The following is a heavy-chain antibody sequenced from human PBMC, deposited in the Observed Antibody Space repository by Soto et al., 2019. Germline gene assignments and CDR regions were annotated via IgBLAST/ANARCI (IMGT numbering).Heavy chain of an antibody. Sequence: FLRLSCAASGFTVSSNYMSWVRQAPGKGLEWVSVIYSGGSTYYAGSVKGRFTISRDNSKNTLYLQMNSLRAEDTAVYYCARERRVGSPALYYCCGMDFWGQGTRVTVAS. CDR3: ARERRVGSPALYYCCGMDF. CDR2: IYSGGST. J-gene: IGHJ6*02. CDR1: GFTVSSNY. V-gene: IGHV3-53*01. D-gene: IGHD2-2*01.